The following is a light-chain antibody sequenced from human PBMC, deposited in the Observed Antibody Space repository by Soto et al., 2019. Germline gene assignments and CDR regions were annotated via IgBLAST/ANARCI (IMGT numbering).Light chain of an antibody. Sequence: QSALTQPASVSGSPGQSSTISCTGTSSDVGDHNYVSWYQQQPGKAPKLMIYAVSNRPSGVSNRFSGSKSCNTASLTISGLQAEDEADYYCSSYTTSSTVIFGGGTKLTVL. CDR3: SSYTTSSTVI. V-gene: IGLV2-14*03. CDR2: AVS. J-gene: IGLJ2*01. CDR1: SSDVGDHNY.